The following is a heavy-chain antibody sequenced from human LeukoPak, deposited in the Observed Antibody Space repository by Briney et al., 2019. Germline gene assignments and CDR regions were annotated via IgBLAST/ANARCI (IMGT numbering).Heavy chain of an antibody. D-gene: IGHD4-17*01. CDR3: ARPYDYGDYGAAFDI. Sequence: PSETVSLTCTVSGGSISSYYWSWIRQPPGRGLEWIGYIYYSGSTNYNPSLKSRVTISVDTSKNQFSLKLSSVTAADTSVYYCARPYDYGDYGAAFDIWGQGTMVTVSS. V-gene: IGHV4-59*08. CDR1: GGSISSYY. J-gene: IGHJ3*02. CDR2: IYYSGST.